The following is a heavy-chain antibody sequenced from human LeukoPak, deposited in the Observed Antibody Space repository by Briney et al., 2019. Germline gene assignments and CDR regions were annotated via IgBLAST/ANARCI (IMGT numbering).Heavy chain of an antibody. CDR2: ISGSGGAT. CDR1: GFTFNNYA. Sequence: GGSLRLSCAASGFTFNNYAMSWVRQAPGKGLEWVSVISGSGGATYYADSVKGRFTISGDNSKNTLYLQMNSLRAEDTAVYYCAKMIGRPAAGTPFDYWGQGTLVTVSS. V-gene: IGHV3-23*01. CDR3: AKMIGRPAAGTPFDY. J-gene: IGHJ4*02. D-gene: IGHD6-13*01.